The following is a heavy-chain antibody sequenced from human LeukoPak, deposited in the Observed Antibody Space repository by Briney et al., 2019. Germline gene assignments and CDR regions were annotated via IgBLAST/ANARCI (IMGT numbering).Heavy chain of an antibody. CDR2: FSAYNGNT. V-gene: IGHV1-18*04. J-gene: IGHJ4*02. Sequence: ASVKVSCKASGYTVTSYGISWVRQAPGQGLEWMGWFSAYNGNTNYAQKLQGRVTMTTDTSTSTAYMGLRSLRSDDTAVYYCARSMHHLTYYYGSGSYYHFDYWGQGTLVTVSS. CDR1: GYTVTSYG. CDR3: ARSMHHLTYYYGSGSYYHFDY. D-gene: IGHD3-10*01.